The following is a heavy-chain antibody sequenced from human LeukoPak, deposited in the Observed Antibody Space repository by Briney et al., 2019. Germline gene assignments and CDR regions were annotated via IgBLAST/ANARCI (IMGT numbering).Heavy chain of an antibody. CDR2: IYYSGST. V-gene: IGHV4-59*01. CDR1: GGSISSYY. D-gene: IGHD6-13*01. J-gene: IGHJ5*02. CDR3: AREGQAAAGRNWFDP. Sequence: PSETLSLTCTVSGGSISSYYWSWIRQPPGKRLEWIGYIYYSGSTNYNPSLKSRVTISVDTSKNQFSLKLSSVTAADTAVYYCAREGQAAAGRNWFDPWGQGTLVTVSS.